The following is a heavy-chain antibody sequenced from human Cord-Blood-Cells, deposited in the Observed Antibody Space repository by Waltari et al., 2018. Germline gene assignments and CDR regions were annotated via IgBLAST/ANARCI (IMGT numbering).Heavy chain of an antibody. CDR3: ARGLTVTGTGYHFDY. D-gene: IGHD1-20*01. J-gene: IGHJ4*02. V-gene: IGHV4-34*01. CDR2: INHSVST. Sequence: QVQLQQWGAGLLKPSETLSLTCAVYGGSFSGYYWSWIRQPPGKGLEWIGEINHSVSTDCDPSLYIRVTISFTTSKNQFSLELGSVTAADSAVYYCARGLTVTGTGYHFDYWGQGTLVTVSS. CDR1: GGSFSGYY.